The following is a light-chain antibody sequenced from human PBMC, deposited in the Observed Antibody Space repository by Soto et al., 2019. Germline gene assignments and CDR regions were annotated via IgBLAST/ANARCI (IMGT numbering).Light chain of an antibody. CDR3: QQRSNRPLT. V-gene: IGKV3-15*01. Sequence: EIVMTQSPATLSVSPGERATLSCRASQSIGSNLAWYQQKPGQAPRLLIYGASTRATGIPARFSGSGSGTEFTLTISSLQSEDFAVYYCQQRSNRPLTFGQGTRLEI. CDR1: QSIGSN. J-gene: IGKJ5*01. CDR2: GAS.